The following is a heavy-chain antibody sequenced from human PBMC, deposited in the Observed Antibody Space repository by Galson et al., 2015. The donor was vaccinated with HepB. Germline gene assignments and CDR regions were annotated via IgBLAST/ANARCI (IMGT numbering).Heavy chain of an antibody. D-gene: IGHD2-15*01. CDR3: ARGSGPRRRFDY. V-gene: IGHV3-21*01. Sequence: SLRLSCAASGFTFSSYSMNWVRQAPGKGLEWVSSISSSSSYIYYADSVKGRFTISRDNAKNSLYLQMNSLRAEDTAVYYCARGSGPRRRFDYWGQGTLVTVSS. J-gene: IGHJ4*02. CDR1: GFTFSSYS. CDR2: ISSSSSYI.